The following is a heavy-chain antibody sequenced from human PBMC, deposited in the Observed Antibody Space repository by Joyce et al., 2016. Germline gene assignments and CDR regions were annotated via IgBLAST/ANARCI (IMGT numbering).Heavy chain of an antibody. CDR3: ARDRPLVGATQFDY. D-gene: IGHD1-26*01. Sequence: QVQLVQSGAEVKKPGSSVKVSCKTSGGTFSSYGITWVRQAPGQGLEWMGRIIPILGIAGYAQKFQGRVKITADKSTSTGYMELSSLRSEDTAVYYCARDRPLVGATQFDYWGQGTLVTVSS. CDR1: GGTFSSYG. J-gene: IGHJ4*02. V-gene: IGHV1-69*04. CDR2: IIPILGIA.